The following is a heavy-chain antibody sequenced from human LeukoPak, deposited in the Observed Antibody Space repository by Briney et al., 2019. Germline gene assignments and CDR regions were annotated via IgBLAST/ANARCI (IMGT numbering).Heavy chain of an antibody. J-gene: IGHJ4*02. D-gene: IGHD6-19*01. CDR2: ISAYNGNT. V-gene: IGHV1-18*01. CDR1: GYTFTSYG. Sequence: GASVKVSCKASGYTFTSYGISWVRQAPGQGLEWMGWISAYNGNTNYAQKLQGRVTMTTDTSTSTAYMELRSLRSNDTAVYYCVRDGIAVAGTWFFDYWGQGTLVTVSS. CDR3: VRDGIAVAGTWFFDY.